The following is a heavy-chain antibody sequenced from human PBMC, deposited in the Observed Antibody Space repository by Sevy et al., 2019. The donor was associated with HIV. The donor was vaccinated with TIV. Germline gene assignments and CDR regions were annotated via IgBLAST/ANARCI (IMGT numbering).Heavy chain of an antibody. V-gene: IGHV3-30*18. J-gene: IGHJ4*02. Sequence: GGSLRLSCTASGFTLSSYDMHWVRQAPGKGLEWVAVISYDGINKYYADSVKGRFTISRDTSKNTVSLQLNSLRTEDTAVYYCAKDLRRYTYGNTYFDSWGQGTLVTVSS. CDR1: GFTLSSYD. D-gene: IGHD5-18*01. CDR2: ISYDGINK. CDR3: AKDLRRYTYGNTYFDS.